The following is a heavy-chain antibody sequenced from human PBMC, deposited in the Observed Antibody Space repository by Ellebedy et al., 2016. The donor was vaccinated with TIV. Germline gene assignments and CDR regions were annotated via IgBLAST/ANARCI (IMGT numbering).Heavy chain of an antibody. CDR3: ARDLDKSSGWYGGAAY. D-gene: IGHD6-19*01. J-gene: IGHJ4*02. V-gene: IGHV3-21*01. CDR2: ITGSSSYM. Sequence: GESLKISCAGAGFTFSNYSMNWVRKAPGKGLEWVASITGSSSYMFYSDSVKGRFTISRDNAKNSLYLQMNSLRAEDTAVYYCARDLDKSSGWYGGAAYWGQGTLVTVSS. CDR1: GFTFSNYS.